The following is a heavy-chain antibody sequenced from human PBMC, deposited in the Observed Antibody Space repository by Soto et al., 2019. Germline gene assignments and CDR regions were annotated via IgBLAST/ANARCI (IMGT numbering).Heavy chain of an antibody. J-gene: IGHJ4*02. D-gene: IGHD3-22*01. Sequence: SETLSLTCAVYGGSFSGYYWSWIRQPPGKGLEWIGEINHSGSTNYNPSLKSRVTISVDTSKNQFSLKLSSVTAADTAVYYCARRIRETDSSGYYFDYWGQGTLVTVSS. CDR2: INHSGST. V-gene: IGHV4-34*01. CDR3: ARRIRETDSSGYYFDY. CDR1: GGSFSGYY.